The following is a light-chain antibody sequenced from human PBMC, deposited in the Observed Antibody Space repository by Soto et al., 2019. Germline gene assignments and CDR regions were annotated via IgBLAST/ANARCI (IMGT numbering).Light chain of an antibody. CDR3: TSFSSSTALYV. CDR2: QVT. V-gene: IGLV2-14*01. J-gene: IGLJ1*01. Sequence: QSVLTQPASVSGSLGQSITIYCSGTTRDIAGYNYISWYQQLPGKAPKLMIYQVTIRPSGISNRFSGSKSGNTASLTISGLQAEDEADYYSTSFSSSTALYVFGTGTKVTVL. CDR1: TRDIAGYNY.